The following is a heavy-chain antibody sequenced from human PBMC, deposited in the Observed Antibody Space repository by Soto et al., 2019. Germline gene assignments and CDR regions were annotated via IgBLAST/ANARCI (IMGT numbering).Heavy chain of an antibody. CDR3: THRPSQNINWFDP. CDR1: GFTFSGSA. J-gene: IGHJ5*02. CDR2: IRSKAKSYAT. Sequence: EVQLVESGGGLVQPGGSLKLSCAASGFTFSGSAMHWVRQASGKGLEWVGRIRSKAKSYATAYAASVKGRFTISRDDSKNTAYLQMNSLKTEDTAVYYCTHRPSQNINWFDPWGQGTLVTVSS. V-gene: IGHV3-73*02.